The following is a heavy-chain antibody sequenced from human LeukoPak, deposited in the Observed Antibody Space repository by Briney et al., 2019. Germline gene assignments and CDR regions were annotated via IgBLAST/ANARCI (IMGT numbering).Heavy chain of an antibody. V-gene: IGHV3-48*01. D-gene: IGHD3-10*01. J-gene: IGHJ4*02. CDR2: ISSSSSTI. CDR3: ARDDTHYYGSGSYLRY. CDR1: GFTFSSYS. Sequence: GGSLRLSCAASGFTFSSYSMNWVRQAPGKGLEWVSYISSSSSTIYYADSVKGRFTISRDNAKNSLYLQMNSLRAEDTAVYYCARDDTHYYGSGSYLRYWGQGTLVTVSS.